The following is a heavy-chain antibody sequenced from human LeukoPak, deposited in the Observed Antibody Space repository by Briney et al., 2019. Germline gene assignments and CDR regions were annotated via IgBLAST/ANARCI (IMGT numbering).Heavy chain of an antibody. Sequence: PSETLSLTCTVSGGSISSYYWSWIRQPPGTGLEWIGYIYYSGSTNCNPSRKSRVTISIDTSKNQFSLKLSSVTAADTAVYYCAREGYCSGGSCPYKFYYFDYWGQGTLVTVSS. V-gene: IGHV4-59*01. D-gene: IGHD2-15*01. CDR3: AREGYCSGGSCPYKFYYFDY. CDR1: GGSISSYY. CDR2: IYYSGST. J-gene: IGHJ4*02.